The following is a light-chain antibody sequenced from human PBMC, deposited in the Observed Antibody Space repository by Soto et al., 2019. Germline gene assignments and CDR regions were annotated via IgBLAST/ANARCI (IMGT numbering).Light chain of an antibody. CDR2: AAA. Sequence: DIQMTQSPSSLPASVRDRVTITCRASQSISTYLNWYQQKPGKVPKLLIYAAASLQSGVPSRFSGSGSGTDFTLTISSLQPEDFATYYCQQSYSTPFTFGPGTKVDIK. J-gene: IGKJ3*01. CDR1: QSISTY. CDR3: QQSYSTPFT. V-gene: IGKV1-39*01.